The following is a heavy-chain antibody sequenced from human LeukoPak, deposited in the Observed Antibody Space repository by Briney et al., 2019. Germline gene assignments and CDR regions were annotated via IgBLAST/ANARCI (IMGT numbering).Heavy chain of an antibody. CDR2: ITGGSNYK. CDR1: GSTLSGYT. D-gene: IGHD6-13*01. CDR3: ARDWAAAAAFDY. J-gene: IGHJ4*02. Sequence: PGGSLRLSCAASGSTLSGYTMNWIRQAPGKGLEWISSITGGSNYKHYADSVKGRFIISRDNAKNSLFLQLNSLRAEDTAVYYCARDWAAAAAFDYWGQGTLVTVSS. V-gene: IGHV3-21*01.